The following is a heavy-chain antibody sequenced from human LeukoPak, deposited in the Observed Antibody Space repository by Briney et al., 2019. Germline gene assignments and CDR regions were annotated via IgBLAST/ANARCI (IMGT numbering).Heavy chain of an antibody. V-gene: IGHV1-18*01. J-gene: IGHJ4*02. D-gene: IGHD2-15*01. CDR1: GYTFNTYG. CDR2: ISAYNGNT. CDR3: ARDLRGYCSGGSCLELDY. Sequence: ASVKVSCKASGYTFNTYGITWVRQAPGQGLEWMGWISAYNGNTNYAQKLQGRVTMTTDTSTNTAYMELRSLRSDDTAVYYCARDLRGYCSGGSCLELDYWGQGTLVTVSS.